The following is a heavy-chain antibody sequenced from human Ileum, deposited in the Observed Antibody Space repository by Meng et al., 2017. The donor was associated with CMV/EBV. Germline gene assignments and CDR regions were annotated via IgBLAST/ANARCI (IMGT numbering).Heavy chain of an antibody. CDR2: INTTTGHP. Sequence: AAGYTFNKDSLTWVRQAPGQGLEWMGWINTTTGHPTYAQGFTGRFVFSFDTSVSTAYLQISSLKAEDTAVYFCTREGEDAYYNFDYWGQGTLVTVSS. J-gene: IGHJ4*02. D-gene: IGHD3-10*01. CDR3: TREGEDAYYNFDY. CDR1: GYTFNKDS. V-gene: IGHV7-4-1*02.